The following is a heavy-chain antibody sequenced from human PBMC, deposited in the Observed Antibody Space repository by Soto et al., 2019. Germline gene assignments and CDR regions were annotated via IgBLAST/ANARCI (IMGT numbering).Heavy chain of an antibody. CDR3: ARGWNDFPH. J-gene: IGHJ4*02. CDR2: IIPISGRA. Sequence: GASVKVSCKASGGTFSNYVISWVRQAPGQGLECMGGIIPISGRANYAQKLQGRLTITADESTSTVYLELSSLRSDDTAVYYCARGWNDFPHWGQGTLVTVS. D-gene: IGHD1-1*01. V-gene: IGHV1-69*13. CDR1: GGTFSNYV.